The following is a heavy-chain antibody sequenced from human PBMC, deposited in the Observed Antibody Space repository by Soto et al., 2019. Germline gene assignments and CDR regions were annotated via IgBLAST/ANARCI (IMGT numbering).Heavy chain of an antibody. CDR2: IYTSGST. V-gene: IGHV4-4*07. CDR1: GGSISSYY. J-gene: IGHJ4*02. D-gene: IGHD2-21*02. Sequence: QVQLQESGPGLVKPSETLSLTCTVSGGSISSYYWSWIRQPAGKGLEWIGRIYTSGSTNYNPSLKSRVTMSVDTSKIQFSLKLSSVTAADTAVYYCARATTRYCGGDCYLFDYWGQGTLVTVSS. CDR3: ARATTRYCGGDCYLFDY.